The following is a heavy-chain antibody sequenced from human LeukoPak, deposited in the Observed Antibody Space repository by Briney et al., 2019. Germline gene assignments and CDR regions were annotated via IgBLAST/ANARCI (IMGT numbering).Heavy chain of an antibody. CDR1: GFTFSSYE. CDR2: ISSSGSTI. Sequence: GGSLRLSCAVSGFTFSSYEMNWVRQAPGKGLEWVSYISSSGSTIYYADSVKGRFTISRDNAKKSLYLQMNSLRAEDTAVYYCARDKSYYDFWSGYYTGDAFDIWGQGTMVTVSS. CDR3: ARDKSYYDFWSGYYTGDAFDI. D-gene: IGHD3-3*01. J-gene: IGHJ3*02. V-gene: IGHV3-48*03.